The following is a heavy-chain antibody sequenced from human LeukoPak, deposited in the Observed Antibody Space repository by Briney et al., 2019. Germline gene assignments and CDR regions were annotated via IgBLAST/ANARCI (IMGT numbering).Heavy chain of an antibody. CDR1: GFIFNNNA. V-gene: IGHV3-30*04. CDR2: ISFDGRDK. Sequence: KSLRLSCAASGFIFNNNAIHWVRQAPGNGLEWVAVISFDGRDKHHADSVKGRFTISRDNSKNTLYLQMSSLRVEDTAMYYCARDLRKSADYYFDYWGQGTLVTVSS. CDR3: ARDLRKSADYYFDY. J-gene: IGHJ4*02. D-gene: IGHD3/OR15-3a*01.